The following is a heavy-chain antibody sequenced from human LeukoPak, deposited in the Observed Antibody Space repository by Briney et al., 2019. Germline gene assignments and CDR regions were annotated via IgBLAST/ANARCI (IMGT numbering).Heavy chain of an antibody. J-gene: IGHJ4*02. CDR3: ARGAAAATFDY. CDR2: ITSSRSSV. V-gene: IGHV3-21*01. Sequence: GGSLRLSCAASGYTFSSYNMNWVRQAPGKGLEWDSSITSSRSSVYYADSVKGRFTISRDNAKNSLYLQMNSLRAEDTAVYYCARGAAAATFDYWGQGTLVTVSS. D-gene: IGHD6-13*01. CDR1: GYTFSSYN.